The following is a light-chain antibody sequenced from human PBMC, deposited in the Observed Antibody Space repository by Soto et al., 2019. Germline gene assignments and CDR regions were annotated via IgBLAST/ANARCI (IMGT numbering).Light chain of an antibody. J-gene: IGKJ1*01. CDR2: GAS. CDR3: QQYGSSGT. CDR1: QSVSNNY. V-gene: IGKV3-20*01. Sequence: EIVLTQSPGTLSLSPGQMSTLSCRASQSVSNNYLAWYKQKPGHAPRLLIYGASNRATGIPDRFSGSASGTDFPLTISRMEPEDSAVYYCQQYGSSGTFGHGTKVDI.